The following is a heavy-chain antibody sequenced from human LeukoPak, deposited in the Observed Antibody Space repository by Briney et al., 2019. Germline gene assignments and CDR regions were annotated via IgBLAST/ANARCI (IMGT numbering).Heavy chain of an antibody. CDR1: GGSISSYY. CDR2: IYYSGST. J-gene: IGHJ4*02. D-gene: IGHD1-26*01. V-gene: IGHV4-59*01. CDR3: ATSSGSYGPRYFDY. Sequence: SETLSLTCTVPGGSISSYYWSWIRQPPGKGLEWIGYIYYSGSTNYNPSLKSRVTISVDTSKNQFSLKLSSVTAADTAVYYCATSSGSYGPRYFDYWGQGTLVTVSS.